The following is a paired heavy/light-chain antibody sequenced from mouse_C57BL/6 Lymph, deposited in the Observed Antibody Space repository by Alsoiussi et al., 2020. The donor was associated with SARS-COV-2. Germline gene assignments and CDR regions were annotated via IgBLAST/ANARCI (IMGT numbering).Light chain of an antibody. CDR1: QSLLYSSNQKNY. CDR3: QQYYSYPLT. CDR2: WAS. J-gene: IGKJ5*01. V-gene: IGKV8-30*01. Sequence: DIVMSQSPSSLAVSVGEKVTMSCKSSQSLLYSSNQKNYLAWYQQKPGQSPKLLIYWASTRESGVPDRFTGSGSGTDFTLTISSVKAEDLAVYYCQQYYSYPLTFGAGTKLELK.
Heavy chain of an antibody. D-gene: IGHD2-2*01. Sequence: QVQLQQPGAELVRPGSSVKLSCKASGYTFTSYWMDWVKQRPGQGLEWIGNIYPSDSETHYNQKFKDKATLTVDKSSSTAYMQLSSLTSEDSAVYYCARGRGYDGFAYWGQGTLVTVSA. CDR3: ARGRGYDGFAY. CDR1: GYTFTSYW. V-gene: IGHV1-61*01. CDR2: IYPSDSET. J-gene: IGHJ3*01.